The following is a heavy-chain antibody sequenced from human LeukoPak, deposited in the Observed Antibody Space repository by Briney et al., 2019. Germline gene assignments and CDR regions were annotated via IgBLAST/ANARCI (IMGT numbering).Heavy chain of an antibody. CDR1: GDSISSGGYY. CDR3: ARDRPDTTSPTTVGRFDP. D-gene: IGHD1-26*01. V-gene: IGHV4-31*03. Sequence: SQTLSLTCSVSGDSISSGGYYWHWIRQHPEKGLEWIGYIYSTGTTYYNPSLTSRLTMSLDTSKNQFSLKVTPVTAADTAVYFCARDRPDTTSPTTVGRFDPWGQGTLVTVSS. J-gene: IGHJ5*02. CDR2: IYSTGTT.